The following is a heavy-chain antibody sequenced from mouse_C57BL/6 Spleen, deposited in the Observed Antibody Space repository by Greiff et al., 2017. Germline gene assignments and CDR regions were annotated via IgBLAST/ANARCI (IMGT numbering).Heavy chain of an antibody. V-gene: IGHV5-4*01. Sequence: EVQVVESGGGLVKPGGSLKLSCAASGFTFSSYAMSWVRQTPEKRLEWVATISDGGSYTYYPDNVKGRFTISRDNAKNNLYLQMSHLKSEDTAMYYCVRDWTFAYWGQGTLVTVSA. CDR1: GFTFSSYA. CDR2: ISDGGSYT. CDR3: VRDWTFAY. J-gene: IGHJ3*01.